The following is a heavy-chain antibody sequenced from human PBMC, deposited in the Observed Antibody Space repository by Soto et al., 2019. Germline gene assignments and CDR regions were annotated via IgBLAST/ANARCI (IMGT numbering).Heavy chain of an antibody. D-gene: IGHD3-3*01. V-gene: IGHV1-18*01. CDR3: SRVIMVSSWFDPNYYHGMDV. CDR2: ISGYNGNT. CDR1: GYTFSNYG. Sequence: QVQLVQSGAEVKKPGASVTVSCKTSGYTFSNYGINWVRQAPGQGLEWRGWISGYNGNTIYAQTVQVRVTMTTKTSTGRVYMERNSMKSNDTAIYYCSRVIMVSSWFDPNYYHGMDVWGQGTTVTVSS. J-gene: IGHJ6*02.